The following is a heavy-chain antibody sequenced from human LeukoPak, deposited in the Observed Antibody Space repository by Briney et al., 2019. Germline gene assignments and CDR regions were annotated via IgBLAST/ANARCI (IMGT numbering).Heavy chain of an antibody. CDR1: GGSISSGGYY. J-gene: IGHJ4*02. CDR2: IYHSGST. D-gene: IGHD4-23*01. Sequence: SETLSLTCTVSGGSISSGGYYWSWIRQPPGKGLEWIGYIYHSGSTNYNPSLKSRVTISVDTSKNQFSLKLSSVTAADTAVYYCARVIGGYGGNSGWEIDYWGQGTLVTASS. CDR3: ARVIGGYGGNSGWEIDY. V-gene: IGHV4-30-2*01.